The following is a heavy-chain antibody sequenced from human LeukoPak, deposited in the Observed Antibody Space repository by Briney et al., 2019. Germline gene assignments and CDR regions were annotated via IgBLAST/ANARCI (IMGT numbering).Heavy chain of an antibody. CDR3: ARTRITMIVGLASRFDY. Sequence: GSLRLSCAASGFTFSSYWMSWVRQGPGKGLEWVANIKQDGSEKYYVDSVKGRFTISRDNAKNSLYLQMNSLRAEDTAVYYCARTRITMIVGLASRFDYWGQGTLVTVSS. CDR1: GFTFSSYW. D-gene: IGHD3-22*01. CDR2: IKQDGSEK. V-gene: IGHV3-7*01. J-gene: IGHJ4*02.